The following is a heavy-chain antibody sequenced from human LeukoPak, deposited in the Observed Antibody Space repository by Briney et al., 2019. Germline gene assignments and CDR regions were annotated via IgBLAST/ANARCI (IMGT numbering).Heavy chain of an antibody. D-gene: IGHD5-18*01. J-gene: IGHJ4*02. V-gene: IGHV3-7*01. CDR2: IKQDGSEK. CDR3: ARDLSGVTGYTYGRGIDY. Sequence: AGGSLRLSCAASGFTFSSYWMSWVRQAPGKGLEWVANIKQDGSEKYYVDSVKGRFTISRDNAKNSLYLQMNSLRAEDTAVYYCARDLSGVTGYTYGRGIDYWGQGTLVTVPS. CDR1: GFTFSSYW.